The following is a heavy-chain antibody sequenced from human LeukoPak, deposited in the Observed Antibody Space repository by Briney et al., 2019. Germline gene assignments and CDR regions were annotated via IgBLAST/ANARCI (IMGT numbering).Heavy chain of an antibody. CDR3: ARSYGSGRILGY. V-gene: IGHV6-1*01. Sequence: SQTLSLTCAISGDSVSSNSAAWNWIRQSPTRGLEWLGRAYYRCKWYYDKSVSVESRITINPDTSKNQVPLRLNSVTPEDTAVYYCARSYGSGRILGYWGQGTLVTVFS. J-gene: IGHJ4*02. CDR1: GDSVSSNSAA. CDR2: AYYRCKWYY. D-gene: IGHD3-10*01.